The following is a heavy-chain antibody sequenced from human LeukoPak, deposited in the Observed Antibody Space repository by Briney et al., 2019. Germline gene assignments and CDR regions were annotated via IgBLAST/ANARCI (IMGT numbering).Heavy chain of an antibody. CDR3: ARAKQLPYEDYYYYGMDV. CDR1: GGTFSSYA. CDR2: IISILGIA. Sequence: SVKVSCKASGGTFSSYAISWVRQAPGQGLEWMGRIISILGIANYAQKFQGRVTITADKSTSTAYMELSSLRSEDTAVYYCARAKQLPYEDYYYYGMDVWGQGTTVTVSS. V-gene: IGHV1-69*04. J-gene: IGHJ6*02. D-gene: IGHD6-13*01.